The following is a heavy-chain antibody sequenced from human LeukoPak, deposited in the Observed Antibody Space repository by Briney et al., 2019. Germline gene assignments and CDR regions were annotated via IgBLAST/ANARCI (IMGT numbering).Heavy chain of an antibody. J-gene: IGHJ5*02. CDR2: ISGNAADT. CDR3: AKMGGVSESNARTFDP. Sequence: GGSLRLSCAASGFTFTYYGMSWVRQAPGKGLEWVSAISGNAADTFYADSVKGRFTISRDNSKNTLYLQMKSLRVEDTALYHCAKMGGVSESNARTFDPWGQGTLVTVSS. D-gene: IGHD3-16*01. CDR1: GFTFTYYG. V-gene: IGHV3-23*01.